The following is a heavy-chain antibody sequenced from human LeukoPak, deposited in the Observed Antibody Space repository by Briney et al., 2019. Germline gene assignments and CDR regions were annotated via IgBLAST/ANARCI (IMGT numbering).Heavy chain of an antibody. D-gene: IGHD1/OR15-1a*01. V-gene: IGHV4-34*01. CDR2: INHSGST. CDR3: ARGPEHDY. CDR1: GGSFSGYY. Sequence: PSETPSLTCAVYGGSFSGYYWSWIRQPPGKGLEWIGEINHSGSTNYNPSLKSRVTISVDTSKNQFSLKLSSVTAADTAVYYCARGPEHDYWGQGTLVTVSP. J-gene: IGHJ4*02.